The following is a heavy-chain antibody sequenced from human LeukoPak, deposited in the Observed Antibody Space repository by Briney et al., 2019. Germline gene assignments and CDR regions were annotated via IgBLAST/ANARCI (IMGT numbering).Heavy chain of an antibody. J-gene: IGHJ6*02. V-gene: IGHV1-69*13. Sequence: SVKVSCKASGGTFSSYAISWVRQAPGQGLEWMGGIIPIFGTANYAQKFQGRVTITADESTSTAYMELSSLRSEDTAVYYCARGSIVVVPAAIRSNYYGMDVWGQGTTVTVS. CDR3: ARGSIVVVPAAIRSNYYGMDV. CDR2: IIPIFGTA. D-gene: IGHD2-2*02. CDR1: GGTFSSYA.